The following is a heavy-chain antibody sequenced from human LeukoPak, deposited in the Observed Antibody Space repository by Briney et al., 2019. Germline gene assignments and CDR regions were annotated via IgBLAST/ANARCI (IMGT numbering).Heavy chain of an antibody. Sequence: SETLSLTCTVSGGSVSSGRYYWTWIRQPAGKGLEWIGRIYTTGGTNYNPSLKSRVTMSVDTSKNQFSLKLSSVTAADTAVYYCARGQGSPSFDYWGQGTLVTVSS. V-gene: IGHV4-61*10. CDR1: GGSVSSGRYY. CDR2: IYTTGGT. CDR3: ARGQGSPSFDY. D-gene: IGHD6-13*01. J-gene: IGHJ4*02.